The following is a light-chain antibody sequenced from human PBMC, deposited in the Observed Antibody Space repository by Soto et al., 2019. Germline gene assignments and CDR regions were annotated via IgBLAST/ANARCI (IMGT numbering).Light chain of an antibody. CDR2: GNT. CDR3: LSFDSSLSVV. J-gene: IGLJ2*01. Sequence: QSVLTQPPSVSGAPGQGVPISCTGSTPTIGAGYDVHWNQQLPGRAPKLFIYGNTNRPSGVPDRFSGSKSGTSASLAITGLQAEEEADYYCLSFDSSLSVVFGGGTKLTVL. CDR1: TPTIGAGYD. V-gene: IGLV1-40*01.